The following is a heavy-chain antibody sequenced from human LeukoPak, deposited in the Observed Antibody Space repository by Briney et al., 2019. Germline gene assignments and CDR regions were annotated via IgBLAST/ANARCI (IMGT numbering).Heavy chain of an antibody. V-gene: IGHV3-30*18. J-gene: IGHJ4*02. D-gene: IGHD4-17*01. CDR1: GFSFISYG. CDR2: ISDDGRRK. Sequence: GGSLRLSCAASGFSFISYGMHWVRQAPGKGLECVGVISDDGRRKDYADSVKGRFTISRDNSKDTLYLQMNSLRAEDTAVYYCAKRPSDYGDYVSYFDYWGQGTLVTVSS. CDR3: AKRPSDYGDYVSYFDY.